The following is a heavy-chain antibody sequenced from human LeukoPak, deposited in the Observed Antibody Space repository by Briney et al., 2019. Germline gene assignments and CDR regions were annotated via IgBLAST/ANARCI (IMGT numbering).Heavy chain of an antibody. CDR2: IYHSGST. CDR3: ARQGSGWYFDL. CDR1: GYSISSGYY. J-gene: IGHJ2*01. V-gene: IGHV4-38-2*01. Sequence: SEPLSLTCAVSGYSISSGYYWGWIRQPPGKGLEWIGSIYHSGSTYYNPSLKSRVTISVDTSKNQFSLKLSSVTAADTAVYYCARQGSGWYFDLWGRGTLVTVSS.